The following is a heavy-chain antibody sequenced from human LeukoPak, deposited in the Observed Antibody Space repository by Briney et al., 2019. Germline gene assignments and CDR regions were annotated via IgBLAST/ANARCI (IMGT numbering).Heavy chain of an antibody. CDR2: INPNSGGT. CDR3: ARTNYYDSSGYYLGY. V-gene: IGHV1-2*02. Sequence: GASVKVSCKASGYTFTGYYMHWGRQAPGQGLEWMGWINPNSGGTNYAQKFQGRVTMTRDTSISTAYMELSRLRSDDTAVYYCARTNYYDSSGYYLGYWGQGTLVTVSS. J-gene: IGHJ4*02. CDR1: GYTFTGYY. D-gene: IGHD3-22*01.